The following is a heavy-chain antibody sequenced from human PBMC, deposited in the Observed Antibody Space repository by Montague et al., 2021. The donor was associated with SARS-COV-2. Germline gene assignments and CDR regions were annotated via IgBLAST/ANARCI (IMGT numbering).Heavy chain of an antibody. CDR1: GFTLSSYE. V-gene: IGHV3-48*03. Sequence: SLRLSCAASGFTLSSYELTWVRQAPWKGLEWVSYISSSGSTIYYXDSVKGRFTISRDNAKNSLYLQMNSLRAEDTAVYYCARDRPRIVGATDFDYWGQGTLVTVSS. J-gene: IGHJ4*02. CDR2: ISSSGSTI. CDR3: ARDRPRIVGATDFDY. D-gene: IGHD1-26*01.